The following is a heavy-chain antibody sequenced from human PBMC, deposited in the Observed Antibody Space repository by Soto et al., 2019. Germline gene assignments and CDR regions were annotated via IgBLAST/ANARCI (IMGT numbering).Heavy chain of an antibody. D-gene: IGHD2-15*01. CDR3: ARSRGIPYCSGGSCYSGGYFGY. J-gene: IGHJ4*02. CDR1: GGTFSSYT. V-gene: IGHV1-69*13. Sequence: EASVKVSCKASGGTFSSYTISWVRQAPGQGLEWMGRIIPIFGTANYAQKFQGRVTITADESTSTAYMELSSLRSEDTAVYYCARSRGIPYCSGGSCYSGGYFGYWGQGTLVTVSS. CDR2: IIPIFGTA.